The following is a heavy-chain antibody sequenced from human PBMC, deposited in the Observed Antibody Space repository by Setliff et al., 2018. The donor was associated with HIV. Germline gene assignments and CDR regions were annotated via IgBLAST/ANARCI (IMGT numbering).Heavy chain of an antibody. V-gene: IGHV4-61*01. CDR1: GGSVSSGSYY. J-gene: IGHJ6*03. CDR2: IYYSGST. D-gene: IGHD3-22*01. CDR3: ARGFSGDYLFTGYLDV. Sequence: SETLSLTCTVSGGSVSSGSYYWSWIRQPPGKGLEWIGYIYYSGSTKHNPSLKSRVTISLDTSKNQFSLKLSSVTAADTAFYYCARGFSGDYLFTGYLDVWGKGTTVTVSS.